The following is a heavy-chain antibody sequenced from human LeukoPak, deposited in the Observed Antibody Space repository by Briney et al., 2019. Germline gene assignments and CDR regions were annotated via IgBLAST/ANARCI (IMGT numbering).Heavy chain of an antibody. J-gene: IGHJ4*02. CDR1: GGSFSGYY. CDR2: INHSGST. CDR3: ARRVTMIVVVITPFDY. D-gene: IGHD3-22*01. V-gene: IGHV4-34*01. Sequence: PSETLSLTCAVYGGSFSGYYWSWIRQPPGKGLEWIGEINHSGSTNYNPSLKSRVTISVDTSKNQFSLKLSSVTAADTAVYYCARRVTMIVVVITPFDYWGQGTLVTVSS.